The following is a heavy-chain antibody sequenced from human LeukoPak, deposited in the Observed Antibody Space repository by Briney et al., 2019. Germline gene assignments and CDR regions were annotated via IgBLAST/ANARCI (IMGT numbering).Heavy chain of an antibody. CDR3: ARATGGYSYGTFDY. J-gene: IGHJ4*02. CDR1: GGSISSGDYY. D-gene: IGHD5-18*01. V-gene: IGHV4-30-4*01. CDR2: IYYSGST. Sequence: SQTLSLTCTVSGGSISSGDYYWSWIRQPPGKGLEWIGYIYYSGSTYYNPSLKSRVTISVDTSKNQFSLKLSSVTAADTAVYYCARATGGYSYGTFDYWGQGTLVTVSS.